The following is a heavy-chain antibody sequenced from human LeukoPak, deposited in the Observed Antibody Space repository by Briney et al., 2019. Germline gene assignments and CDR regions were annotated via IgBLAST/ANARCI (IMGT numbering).Heavy chain of an antibody. CDR1: GFTFSSYG. D-gene: IGHD3-9*01. CDR3: ARVSPTYYDILTGYYRSGDYFDY. J-gene: IGHJ4*02. Sequence: GRSLRLSCAASGFTFSSYGIHWVRQAPGKGLEWVAVISYDGSNKYYADSVKGRFTISRDNSKNTLYLQMNSLRAEDTAVYYCARVSPTYYDILTGYYRSGDYFDYWGQGTLVTVSS. CDR2: ISYDGSNK. V-gene: IGHV3-30*03.